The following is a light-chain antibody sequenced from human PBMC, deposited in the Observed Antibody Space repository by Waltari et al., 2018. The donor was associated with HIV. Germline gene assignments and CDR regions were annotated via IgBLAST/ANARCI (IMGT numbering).Light chain of an antibody. Sequence: QSVLTQPPSASATPGQRVTISCSGSSFNIGRNTVSWYQQLPGTAPKLLIYTNEQRPSGVPDRFSGSKSGTSASLAISGLQSGDEADYYCATWDDSLNGLIFGGGTKLSVL. J-gene: IGLJ2*01. CDR1: SFNIGRNT. CDR2: TNE. CDR3: ATWDDSLNGLI. V-gene: IGLV1-44*01.